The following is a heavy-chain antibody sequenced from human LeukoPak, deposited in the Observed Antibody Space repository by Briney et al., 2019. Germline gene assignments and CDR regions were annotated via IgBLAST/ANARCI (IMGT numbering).Heavy chain of an antibody. V-gene: IGHV4-38-2*02. CDR1: GYSISSGYY. J-gene: IGHJ4*02. CDR3: ASIGSSSLIGPLSDY. D-gene: IGHD6-6*01. CDR2: IYHSGST. Sequence: SETLSLTCTVSGYSISSGYYWGWIRQPPGKGLEWIGSIYHSGSTYYNPSLKSRVTISVDTSKNQFSLKLSSVTAADTAVYYCASIGSSSLIGPLSDYWGQGTLVTVSS.